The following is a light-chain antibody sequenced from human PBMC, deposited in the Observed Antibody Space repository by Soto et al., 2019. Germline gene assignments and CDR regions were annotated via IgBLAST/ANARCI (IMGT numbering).Light chain of an antibody. J-gene: IGKJ1*01. CDR2: DAS. CDR3: QQYHGSSGT. CDR1: QSISTW. Sequence: DIQMTQSPSTLSASVGDRVTITCRASQSISTWLAWYQQKPGKAPKLLIYDASSLESGVPSRFSGSGSGTEFTLTISSLQPDDCATYYCQQYHGSSGTFGQGTKV. V-gene: IGKV1-5*01.